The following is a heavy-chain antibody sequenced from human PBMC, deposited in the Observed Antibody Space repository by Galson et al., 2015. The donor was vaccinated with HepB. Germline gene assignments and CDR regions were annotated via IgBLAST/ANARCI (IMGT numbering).Heavy chain of an antibody. J-gene: IGHJ3*02. CDR2: ISSSSSTI. CDR3: ARARTQIHIVVVTAILDAFDI. D-gene: IGHD2-21*02. Sequence: SLRLSCAASGFTFSSYSMNWVRQAPGKGLEWVSYISSSSSTIYYADSVKGRFTISRDNAKNSLYLQMNSLRAEDTAVYYCARARTQIHIVVVTAILDAFDIWGQGTMVTVSS. V-gene: IGHV3-48*01. CDR1: GFTFSSYS.